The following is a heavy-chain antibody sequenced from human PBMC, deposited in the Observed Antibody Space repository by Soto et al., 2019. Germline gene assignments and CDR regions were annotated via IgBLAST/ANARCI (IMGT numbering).Heavy chain of an antibody. CDR3: AVQSSLYHGDPRDDY. J-gene: IGHJ4*02. Sequence: QVQLVESGGGLVQPGGSLRLSCAASGFTFSDYYMSWIRQAPGKGLEWVSCISSSGSTIYYADSVKGRFTISRDNAKNSLYLQMNSLRAEDTAVYYCAVQSSLYHGDPRDDYWGQGTLVTVSS. CDR2: ISSSGSTI. V-gene: IGHV3-11*01. CDR1: GFTFSDYY. D-gene: IGHD4-17*01.